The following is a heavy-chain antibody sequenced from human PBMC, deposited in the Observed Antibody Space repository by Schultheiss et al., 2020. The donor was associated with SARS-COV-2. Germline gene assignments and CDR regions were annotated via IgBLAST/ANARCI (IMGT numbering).Heavy chain of an antibody. CDR1: GFTVSSNY. J-gene: IGHJ4*02. Sequence: GGSLRLSCAASGFTVSSNYMSWVRQAPGKGLEWVAFIWSDGSNKYYADSVKGRFTISRDNSKNTLYLQMNSLRAEDTAVYYCAKDLPNTMIPQFDYWGQGTLVTVSS. D-gene: IGHD3-22*01. CDR3: AKDLPNTMIPQFDY. V-gene: IGHV3-30*02. CDR2: IWSDGSNK.